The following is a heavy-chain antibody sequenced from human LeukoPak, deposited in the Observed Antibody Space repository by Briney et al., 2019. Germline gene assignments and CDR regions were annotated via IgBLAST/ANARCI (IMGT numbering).Heavy chain of an antibody. CDR1: GFTFSSYW. D-gene: IGHD5-18*01. Sequence: GGSLRLSCAASGFTFSSYWMSWVRQAPGKGLEWVANVKEDGREKNYVYSVKGRFTISRDNAKNSLYLQMNSLRAEDTAVYYCARQRHNYGYSFLDYWGQGTLVTVSS. CDR3: ARQRHNYGYSFLDY. J-gene: IGHJ4*02. CDR2: VKEDGREK. V-gene: IGHV3-7*01.